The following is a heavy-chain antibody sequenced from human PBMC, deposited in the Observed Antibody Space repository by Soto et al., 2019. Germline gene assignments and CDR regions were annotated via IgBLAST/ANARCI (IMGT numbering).Heavy chain of an antibody. CDR1: GGPFSGFF. CDR2: INHSGNT. CDR3: ARINKFYYGSGSYLGNFYGMDV. J-gene: IGHJ6*02. D-gene: IGHD3-10*01. V-gene: IGHV4-34*01. Sequence: KSSETLSLTCAVYGGPFSGFFWSWIRQPPGRGLEWIGEINHSGNTNYNPSLKSRVTISEDTSKNQVSLKLSSVTAADTAVYFCARINKFYYGSGSYLGNFYGMDVWGQGTTVTVSS.